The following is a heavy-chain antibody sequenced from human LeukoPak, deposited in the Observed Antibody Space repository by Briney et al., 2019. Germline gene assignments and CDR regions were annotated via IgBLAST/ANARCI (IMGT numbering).Heavy chain of an antibody. V-gene: IGHV3-7*01. CDR3: ARDRIAAAGTFDY. D-gene: IGHD6-13*01. J-gene: IGHJ4*02. CDR2: IKQDGSEK. CDR1: GFTFSSYW. Sequence: GGSLRLXCAASGFTFSSYWMSWVRQAPGKGLEWVANIKQDGSEKYYVDSVKGRFTISRDNAKNSLYLQMNSLRAEDTAVYYCARDRIAAAGTFDYWGQGTLVTVSS.